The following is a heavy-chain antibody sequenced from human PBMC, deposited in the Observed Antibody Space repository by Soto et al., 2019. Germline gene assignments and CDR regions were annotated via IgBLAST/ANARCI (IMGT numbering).Heavy chain of an antibody. V-gene: IGHV1-69*13. CDR3: ARDLAFGTMVRGVSLWFDP. Sequence: ASVKVSCKASGGTFSSYAISWVRQAPGQGLEWMGGIIPIFGTANYAQKFQGRVTITADESTSTAYMELSSLRSEDTAVYYCARDLAFGTMVRGVSLWFDPWGQG. CDR2: IIPIFGTA. CDR1: GGTFSSYA. D-gene: IGHD3-10*01. J-gene: IGHJ5*02.